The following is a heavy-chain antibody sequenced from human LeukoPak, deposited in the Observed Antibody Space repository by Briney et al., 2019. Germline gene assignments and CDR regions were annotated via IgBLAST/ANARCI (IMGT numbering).Heavy chain of an antibody. Sequence: SETLSLTCTVSGGSISSYYWSWIRQPPGKGLEWIGYIYYSGSTNYNPSLKSRVTISVDTSKNQFSLKLSSVTAADTAVYYCARRAAMVRGSYYCYMDVWGKGTTVTVSS. J-gene: IGHJ6*03. CDR1: GGSISSYY. V-gene: IGHV4-59*01. CDR2: IYYSGST. CDR3: ARRAAMVRGSYYCYMDV. D-gene: IGHD5-18*01.